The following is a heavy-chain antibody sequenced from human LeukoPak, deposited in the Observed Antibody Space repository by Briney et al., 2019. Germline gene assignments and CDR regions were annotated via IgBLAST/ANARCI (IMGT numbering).Heavy chain of an antibody. D-gene: IGHD5-18*01. CDR1: GGSFSGYY. V-gene: IGHV4-34*01. J-gene: IGHJ4*02. CDR2: INHSGST. CDR3: ARTSWIQLWLLDY. Sequence: SETLSLTCAVYGGSFSGYYWSWIRQPPGKGLEWIGEINHSGSTNYNPSLKSRVTISVDTSKNQFSLKLSSVTAADAAVYYCARTSWIQLWLLDYWGQGTLVTVPS.